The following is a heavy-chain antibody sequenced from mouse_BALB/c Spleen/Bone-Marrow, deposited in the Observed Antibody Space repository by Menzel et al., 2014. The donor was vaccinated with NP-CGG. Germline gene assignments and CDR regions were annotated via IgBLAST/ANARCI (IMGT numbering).Heavy chain of an antibody. J-gene: IGHJ2*01. D-gene: IGHD2-14*01. V-gene: IGHV1S29*02. CDR3: SRAAKYDPHFDY. Sequence: EVQLQQSGPELVKPGASVKISCKASGYTFTDYNMHWVKLSHGKSLEWIGYIFPYNGGADYDQKFRSRATLTVDTSSTTAYMELRSLTSEDAAVDYCSRAAKYDPHFDYWGQGTPLTVSS. CDR1: GYTFTDYN. CDR2: IFPYNGGA.